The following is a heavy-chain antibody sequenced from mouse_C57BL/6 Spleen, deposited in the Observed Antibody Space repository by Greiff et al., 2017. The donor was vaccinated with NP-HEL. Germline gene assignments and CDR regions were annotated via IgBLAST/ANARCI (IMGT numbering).Heavy chain of an antibody. CDR1: GFTFSDAR. D-gene: IGHD1-1*01. CDR3: TSYGRNAMDY. J-gene: IGHJ4*01. Sequence: EVQLQQSGGGLVQPGGSMKLSCAASGFTFSDARMDWVRQSPEKGLEWVAEIRNKANNHATYYAESVKGRFTISRDDSKSSVYLQMNSLRAEDTGIYYCTSYGRNAMDYWGQGTSVTVSS. CDR2: IRNKANNHAT. V-gene: IGHV6-6*01.